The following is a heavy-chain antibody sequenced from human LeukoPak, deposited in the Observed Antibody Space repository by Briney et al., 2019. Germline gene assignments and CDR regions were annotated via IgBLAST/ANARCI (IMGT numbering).Heavy chain of an antibody. CDR3: AKGGLAATSYYLDY. V-gene: IGHV3-30*18. CDR2: ISYDGSNK. CDR1: GFTFSSYG. J-gene: IGHJ4*02. Sequence: GGSLRLSCAASGFTFSSYGMHWVRQAPGKGLEWVAVISYDGSNKYYADSVKGRFTISRDNSKNTLYLQMNSLRAEDTAVYYCAKGGLAATSYYLDYWGQGTLVTVSS. D-gene: IGHD2-15*01.